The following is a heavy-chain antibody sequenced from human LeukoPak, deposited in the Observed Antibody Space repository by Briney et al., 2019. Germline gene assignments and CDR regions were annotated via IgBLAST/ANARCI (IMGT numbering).Heavy chain of an antibody. Sequence: ASVKVSCKASGYTFTSYGISWVRQAPGQGLEWMGWISAYNGNTNYAQKLQGRVTMTTDTSTSTAYMELRSLRFEDTAVYFCAKGPPGSDNDWYFDLWGRGTLVTVSS. CDR1: GYTFTSYG. CDR3: AKGPPGSDNDWYFDL. CDR2: ISAYNGNT. J-gene: IGHJ2*01. D-gene: IGHD6-19*01. V-gene: IGHV1-18*01.